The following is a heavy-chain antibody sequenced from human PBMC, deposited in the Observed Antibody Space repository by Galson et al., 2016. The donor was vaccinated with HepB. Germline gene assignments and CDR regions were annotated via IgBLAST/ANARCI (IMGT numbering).Heavy chain of an antibody. Sequence: SLRLSCAASGFTFSTYSMNWVRLAPGKGLEWVSSSDSTSRYIYYADSVRGRFTISRDNAKNSLSLQMHSLRGEDTAIYYCARDFLFSHDLWGPGTLVTVSS. D-gene: IGHD3-3*01. J-gene: IGHJ5*02. CDR1: GFTFSTYS. CDR3: ARDFLFSHDL. CDR2: SDSTSRYI. V-gene: IGHV3-21*04.